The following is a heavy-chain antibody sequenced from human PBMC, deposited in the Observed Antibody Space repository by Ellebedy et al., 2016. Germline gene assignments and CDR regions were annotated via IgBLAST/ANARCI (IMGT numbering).Heavy chain of an antibody. Sequence: ASVKVSCKASGYIFTTYAMHWVRQAPGQRLEWMGWINPDNGDTKYSQEFQGRVTLTRDTSASTVYMELNSLRPEDTAVYYCARRLKGEPHNGFDIWGQGAMVTVSS. D-gene: IGHD1-14*01. CDR2: INPDNGDT. J-gene: IGHJ3*02. CDR3: ARRLKGEPHNGFDI. CDR1: GYIFTTYA. V-gene: IGHV1-3*01.